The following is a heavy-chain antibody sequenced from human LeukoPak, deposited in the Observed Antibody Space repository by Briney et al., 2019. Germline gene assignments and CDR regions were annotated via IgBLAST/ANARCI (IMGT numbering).Heavy chain of an antibody. CDR2: INHSGST. CDR1: GGSFSGYY. Sequence: KTSETLSLTCAVYGGSFSGYYWSWIRQPPGKGLEWIGEINHSGSTKYNPSLKSRVTISVDTSKNQFSLRLRSVTAADTAVYYCARDTVVIPAAMVSWGQGTLVTVSS. J-gene: IGHJ5*02. D-gene: IGHD2-2*01. CDR3: ARDTVVIPAAMVS. V-gene: IGHV4-34*01.